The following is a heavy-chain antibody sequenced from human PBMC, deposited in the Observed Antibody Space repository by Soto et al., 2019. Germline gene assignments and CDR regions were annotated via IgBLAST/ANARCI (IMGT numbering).Heavy chain of an antibody. CDR3: ARKNLCSSSWCFDY. V-gene: IGHV1-18*01. Sequence: ASVKVSCKASGYTFTSYGISWVRQAPGQGLEWMGWISAYNGNTNYARKLQGRVTMTTDTSTSTAYMELRSLRSDDTAVYYCARKNLCSSSWCFDYWGQGTLVTVSS. CDR1: GYTFTSYG. CDR2: ISAYNGNT. J-gene: IGHJ4*02. D-gene: IGHD6-13*01.